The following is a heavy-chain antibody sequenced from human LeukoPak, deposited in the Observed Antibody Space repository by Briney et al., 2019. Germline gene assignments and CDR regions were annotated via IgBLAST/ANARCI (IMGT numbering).Heavy chain of an antibody. CDR2: ISGSGDGT. CDR3: ARDHHASGSYPNP. D-gene: IGHD3-10*01. CDR1: GFTFSSYA. V-gene: IGHV3-23*01. J-gene: IGHJ5*02. Sequence: GGSLRLSCAASGFTFSSYAMSWVRQAPGKGLEWVSVISGSGDGTYYADSVKGRFTISRDNSKHTLYLQMDSLRAEDTAVYYCARDHHASGSYPNPWGQGTLVTVSS.